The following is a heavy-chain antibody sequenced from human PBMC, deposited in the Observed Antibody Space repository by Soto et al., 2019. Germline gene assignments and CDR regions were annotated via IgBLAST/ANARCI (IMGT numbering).Heavy chain of an antibody. CDR3: ARKVMVTNWFDP. V-gene: IGHV4-34*01. CDR2: INHSGST. D-gene: IGHD5-18*01. CDR1: GGCFSGYY. Sequence: SETLSLTCAVYGGCFSGYYWSWIRQPPGKGLEWIGEINHSGSTNYNPSLKSRVTISVDTSKNQFSLKLSYVTAAGTAVYYCARKVMVTNWFDPWGQGTLVTVSS. J-gene: IGHJ5*02.